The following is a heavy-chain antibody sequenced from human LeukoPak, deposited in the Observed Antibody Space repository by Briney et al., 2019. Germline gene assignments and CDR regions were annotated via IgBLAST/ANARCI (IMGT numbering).Heavy chain of an antibody. D-gene: IGHD6-19*01. CDR3: ARTTLLKSSGWAFDY. V-gene: IGHV1-3*01. J-gene: IGHJ4*02. CDR2: INAGNGNT. Sequence: GASVKVSCKASGYTFTSYAMHWVRQAPGQRLEWMGWINAGNGNTKYSQKFQGRVTITRDTSASTAYMELSSLRSEDTAVYYCARTTLLKSSGWAFDYWGQGTLVTVSS. CDR1: GYTFTSYA.